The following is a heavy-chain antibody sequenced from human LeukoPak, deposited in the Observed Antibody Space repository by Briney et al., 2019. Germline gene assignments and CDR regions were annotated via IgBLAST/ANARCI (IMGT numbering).Heavy chain of an antibody. CDR2: INHSGST. V-gene: IGHV4-34*01. J-gene: IGHJ4*02. Sequence: PSETLSLTCAVYGGSFSGYYWSWIRQPPGKGLEWVGEINHSGSTNYNPSLKSRVTISVDTSKNQFSLKLSSVTAADTAVYYCARVVGSKYYYGSGSYLDYWGQGTLVTVSS. D-gene: IGHD3-10*01. CDR1: GGSFSGYY. CDR3: ARVVGSKYYYGSGSYLDY.